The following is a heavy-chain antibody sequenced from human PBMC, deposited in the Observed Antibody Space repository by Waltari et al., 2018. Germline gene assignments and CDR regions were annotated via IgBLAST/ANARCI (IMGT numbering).Heavy chain of an antibody. CDR1: GFTFSRYW. Sequence: EVQLVESGGGLVQPGGSLRLSCGASGFTFSRYWMSWVRQTPGKGLEGVANINYDGSQKYYVDSVMGRFTISRDNAKNSVYLQMNSLRVEDTAVYYCAKSRGFEYWGQGTLITVSS. V-gene: IGHV3-7*01. CDR2: INYDGSQK. J-gene: IGHJ4*02. D-gene: IGHD2-2*01. CDR3: AKSRGFEY.